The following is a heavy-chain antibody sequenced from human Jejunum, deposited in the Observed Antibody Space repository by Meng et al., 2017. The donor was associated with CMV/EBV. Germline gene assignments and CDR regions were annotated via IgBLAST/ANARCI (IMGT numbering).Heavy chain of an antibody. Sequence: QITLQDSCPTRVKPTQPLTLTCTFSGFSLSTSEVGVGWIRQPPGKALEWLAVIYWDDDKRYSPSLKSRLTITKDTSKNQVVLTLTNMDPVDTATYYCALFTRSWFDPWGQGTLVTVSS. CDR3: ALFTRSWFDP. CDR2: IYWDDDK. V-gene: IGHV2-5*02. D-gene: IGHD2-2*01. J-gene: IGHJ5*02. CDR1: GFSLSTSEVG.